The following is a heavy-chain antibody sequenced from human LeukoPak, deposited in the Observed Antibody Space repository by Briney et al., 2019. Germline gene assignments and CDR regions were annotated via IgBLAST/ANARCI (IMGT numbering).Heavy chain of an antibody. CDR2: IYYSGGT. J-gene: IGHJ6*03. CDR3: ARHKGGLMVRGVRSYYMDV. CDR1: GGSISNKY. D-gene: IGHD3-10*01. Sequence: PSETLSLTCTVSGGSISNKYWSWIRQPPGKGLEWIGHIYYSGGTNYNPSLKSRVTISVDTSKNQLSLKLSSVTAADTAVYYCARHKGGLMVRGVRSYYMDVWGKGTTVTISS. V-gene: IGHV4-59*01.